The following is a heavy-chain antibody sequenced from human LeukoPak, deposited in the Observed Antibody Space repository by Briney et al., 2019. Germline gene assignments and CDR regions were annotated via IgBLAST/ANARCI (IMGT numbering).Heavy chain of an antibody. Sequence: GGSLRLSCAASGFTFSSYAMSWVRQAPGKGLEWVSAISGSGGSTYYADCVKGRFTISRDNSKNTLYLQMNSLRAEDTAVYYCAKDRQSIVVVIIDYWGQGTLVTVSS. J-gene: IGHJ4*02. CDR3: AKDRQSIVVVIIDY. CDR2: ISGSGGST. D-gene: IGHD3-22*01. CDR1: GFTFSSYA. V-gene: IGHV3-23*01.